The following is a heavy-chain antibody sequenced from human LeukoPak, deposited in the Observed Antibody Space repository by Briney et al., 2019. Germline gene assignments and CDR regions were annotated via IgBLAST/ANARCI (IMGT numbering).Heavy chain of an antibody. CDR1: GFTFSSYA. J-gene: IGHJ6*04. CDR2: ISGSGGST. V-gene: IGHV3-23*01. Sequence: GGSLTLSCAASGFTFSSYAMSWVRQAPGKGLEWVSAISGSGGSTYYADSVKGRFTISRDNSKNTLYLQMNSLRAEDTAVYYCAKPHSKNYYYYGMDVWGKGTTVTVSS. CDR3: AKPHSKNYYYYGMDV.